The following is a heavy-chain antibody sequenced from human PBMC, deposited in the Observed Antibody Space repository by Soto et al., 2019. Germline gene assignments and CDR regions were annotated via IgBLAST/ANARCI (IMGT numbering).Heavy chain of an antibody. CDR3: ARTGLYDSSGPRS. CDR1: GGYISSGDYS. Sequence: SETLSLTCAVSGGYISSGDYSWSWIRQHPGKGLEWIGYIHYSGTTYYNPSLQGRVTMSVDTSKNQFSVKLTSMTAADAAVYYCARTGLYDSSGPRSWGQGTLVTVSS. D-gene: IGHD3-22*01. CDR2: IHYSGTT. V-gene: IGHV4-31*11. J-gene: IGHJ1*01.